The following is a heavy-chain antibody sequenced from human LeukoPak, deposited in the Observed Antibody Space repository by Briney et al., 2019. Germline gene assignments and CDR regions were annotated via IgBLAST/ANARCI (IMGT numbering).Heavy chain of an antibody. D-gene: IGHD5-18*01. J-gene: IGHJ4*02. V-gene: IGHV3-11*04. Sequence: PGGSLRLSCAASGFTFSDYYMSWIRQAPGKGLEWVSYISSSGSTIYYADSVKGRFTISRDNAKNTLYLQMNSLRAEDTAVYYCARDLATGYSYGGTDLKRWGQGTLVTVSS. CDR1: GFTFSDYY. CDR3: ARDLATGYSYGGTDLKR. CDR2: ISSSGSTI.